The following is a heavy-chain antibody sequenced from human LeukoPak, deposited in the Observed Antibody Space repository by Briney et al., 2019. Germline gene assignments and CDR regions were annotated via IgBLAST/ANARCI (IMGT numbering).Heavy chain of an antibody. CDR3: ARGATISETGYFDF. CDR2: IDHRGDT. V-gene: IGHV4-34*01. CDR1: GGSFSRYY. D-gene: IGHD5-24*01. J-gene: IGHJ4*03. Sequence: PSETLSLTCAVYGGSFSRYYWSWIRQSPGKGLEWIAEIDHRGDTNYNPSVKSRVTISIDTSKNQFSLKLRSLSAADTALYYCARGATISETGYFDFWGQESLGSVSS.